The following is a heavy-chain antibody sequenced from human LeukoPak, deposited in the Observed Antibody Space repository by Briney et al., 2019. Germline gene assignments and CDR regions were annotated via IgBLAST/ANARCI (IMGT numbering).Heavy chain of an antibody. CDR1: GFTFSSYG. CDR3: AKDWTAPGDHVTV. V-gene: IGHV3-30*18. CDR2: ISYDGSNK. J-gene: IGHJ6*02. Sequence: GGSLRLSCAASGFTFSSYGMHWVRQAPGKGLEWVAVISYDGSNKYYADSVKGRFTISRDNSKNTLYLQMNSLRAEDTAVYYCAKDWTAPGDHVTVWGQGTTVTVSS. D-gene: IGHD2-21*02.